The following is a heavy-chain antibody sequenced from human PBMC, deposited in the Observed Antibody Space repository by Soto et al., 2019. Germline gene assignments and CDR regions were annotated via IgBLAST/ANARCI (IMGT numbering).Heavy chain of an antibody. CDR3: AHRTLYRQLDY. CDR1: GFSLSTSGVG. D-gene: IGHD6-6*01. V-gene: IGHV2-5*01. Sequence: SGPTLVNPTQALTLTCTFSGFSLSTSGVGXGWIRQPPGKALEWLALIYWNDDKRYSPSLKSRLTITKDTSENQVVLTMTNMDSVDTATYYCAHRTLYRQLDYWGQGTLVTVSS. CDR2: IYWNDDK. J-gene: IGHJ4*02.